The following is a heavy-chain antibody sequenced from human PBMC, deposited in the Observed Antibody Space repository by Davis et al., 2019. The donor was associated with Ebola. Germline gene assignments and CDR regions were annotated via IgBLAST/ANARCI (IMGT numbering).Heavy chain of an antibody. D-gene: IGHD3-10*01. CDR1: GYTFTSYG. Sequence: SVKVSCKASGYTFTSYGISWVRQAPGQGLEWMGGIIPIFGTANYAQKFQGRVTITADKSMSTAYMELSSLRSEDTAVYYCARVPLKYYGSDYGMDVWGQGTTVTVSS. CDR3: ARVPLKYYGSDYGMDV. J-gene: IGHJ6*02. CDR2: IIPIFGTA. V-gene: IGHV1-69*06.